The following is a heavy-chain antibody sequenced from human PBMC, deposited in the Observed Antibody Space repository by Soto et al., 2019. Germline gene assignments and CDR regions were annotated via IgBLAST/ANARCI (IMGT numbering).Heavy chain of an antibody. CDR1: GFTFSSYG. V-gene: IGHV3-33*01. J-gene: IGHJ6*02. CDR3: ARITPDSSSWDYGMDV. Sequence: QVQLVESGGGVVQPGRSLRLSCAASGFTFSSYGMHWVRQAPGKGLEWVALIWYDGTNKYYADSMKGRFTISRDNSKNTLYLQMNSLRAEDTAVYYCARITPDSSSWDYGMDVWGQGTTVTVSS. D-gene: IGHD6-13*01. CDR2: IWYDGTNK.